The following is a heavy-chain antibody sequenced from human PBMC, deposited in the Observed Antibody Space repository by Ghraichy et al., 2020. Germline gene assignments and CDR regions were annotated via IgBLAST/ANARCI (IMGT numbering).Heavy chain of an antibody. J-gene: IGHJ6*03. V-gene: IGHV1-24*01. CDR3: ATRTGYTYDYIDV. Sequence: ASVKVSCKVSGYTLRELSMQCVRQSPGKGLEWMGGLDPEDAETIYAQRFQGRVTMTVDTATATAYMVLSGLRSEDTAVYYCATRTGYTYDYIDVWGKGATVAVSS. D-gene: IGHD5-12*01. CDR2: LDPEDAET. CDR1: GYTLRELS.